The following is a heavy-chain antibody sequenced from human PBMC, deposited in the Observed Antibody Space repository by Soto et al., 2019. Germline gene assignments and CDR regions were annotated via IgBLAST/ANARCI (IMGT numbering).Heavy chain of an antibody. V-gene: IGHV4-30-4*01. D-gene: IGHD3-16*01. J-gene: IGHJ5*02. CDR1: GGSITRGDYY. CDR3: AMEITYASHYIQGGFDP. Sequence: QVQLRESGPRLVKPSQTLSLTCTVSGGSITRGDYYWSWLRQPPGKGLEWIGYIYYTGSTYYNPSLQSRTTISVYTSKDQVSLNLSSVTAADTAVYHCAMEITYASHYIQGGFDPWGQGSLVTVSS. CDR2: IYYTGST.